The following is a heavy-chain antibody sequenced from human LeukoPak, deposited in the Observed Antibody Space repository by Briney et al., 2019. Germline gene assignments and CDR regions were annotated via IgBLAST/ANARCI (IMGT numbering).Heavy chain of an antibody. CDR1: GFMFSTYP. Sequence: SGGSLRLSCAASGFMFSTYPMNWVRQAPGKGLEWVSTISGSGGSTYFADSVKGRFAVSRDNSKNTLFLQMNSLRAEDTAVYYCAKERTQTTSFDYWGQGTLVTVSP. CDR3: AKERTQTTSFDY. J-gene: IGHJ4*02. D-gene: IGHD2/OR15-2a*01. V-gene: IGHV3-23*01. CDR2: ISGSGGST.